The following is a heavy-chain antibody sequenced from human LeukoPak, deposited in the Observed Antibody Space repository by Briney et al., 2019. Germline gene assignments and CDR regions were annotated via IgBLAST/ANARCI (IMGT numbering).Heavy chain of an antibody. Sequence: PGGSLRLSCAASGFTFSSYGMHWVRQAPGKGLEWVAVIWYDGSNKYYADSVKGRFTISRDNSKNTLYLQMNSLGAEDTAVYYCARDHGRFGMDVWGQGTTVTVSS. J-gene: IGHJ6*02. CDR2: IWYDGSNK. D-gene: IGHD3-3*01. CDR3: ARDHGRFGMDV. CDR1: GFTFSSYG. V-gene: IGHV3-33*01.